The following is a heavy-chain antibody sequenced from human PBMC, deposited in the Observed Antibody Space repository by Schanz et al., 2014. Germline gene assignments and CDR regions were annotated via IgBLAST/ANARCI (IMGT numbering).Heavy chain of an antibody. J-gene: IGHJ4*02. CDR2: INPSGGST. D-gene: IGHD2-21*01. CDR1: GYDFHIYA. V-gene: IGHV1-46*02. CDR3: ARDRLECGAECYSVEVFEI. Sequence: QILLVQPGPEVKKPGASVTVSCKASGYDFHIYAYSWVRQAPGQGLEWMGMINPSGGSTTYAQKFQGRVTMTRDTSTSTAYMELSGLRSEDTAVYYCARDRLECGAECYSVEVFEIWGQGTLVIVSS.